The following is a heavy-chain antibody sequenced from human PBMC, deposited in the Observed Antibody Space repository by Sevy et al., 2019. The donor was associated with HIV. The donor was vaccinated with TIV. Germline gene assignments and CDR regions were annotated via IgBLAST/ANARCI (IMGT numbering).Heavy chain of an antibody. J-gene: IGHJ4*02. CDR1: GYTFTSYF. Sequence: ASVKVSSKTSGYTFTSYFMHWVRLAPGRGPEWMGRINPNSGDTNYAQKFEDRVTMTRDTSISTAYMELSSLRADDTAVYYCARSGGYYNGAFDYWGQGTLVTVSS. CDR3: ARSGGYYNGAFDY. CDR2: INPNSGDT. V-gene: IGHV1-2*06. D-gene: IGHD3-10*01.